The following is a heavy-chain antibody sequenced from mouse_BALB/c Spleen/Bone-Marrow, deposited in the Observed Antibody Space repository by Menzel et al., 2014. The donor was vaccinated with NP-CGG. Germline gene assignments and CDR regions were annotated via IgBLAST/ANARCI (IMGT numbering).Heavy chain of an antibody. Sequence: QVQLKESGAELMKPGASVKISCKATGYTFSSYWIEWVKQRPGHGLEWIGEILPGSGSTNYNEKFKGKATFTADTSSNTAYMQLSSLTYEDSAVYYCAREDYYGSSYGDYWGQGTTLTVSS. V-gene: IGHV1-9*01. D-gene: IGHD1-1*01. J-gene: IGHJ2*01. CDR1: GYTFSSYW. CDR2: ILPGSGST. CDR3: AREDYYGSSYGDY.